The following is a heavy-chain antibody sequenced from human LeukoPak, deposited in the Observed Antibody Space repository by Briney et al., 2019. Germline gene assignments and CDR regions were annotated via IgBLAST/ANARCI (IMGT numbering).Heavy chain of an antibody. CDR2: IYPGDSDT. J-gene: IGHJ4*02. CDR1: GYSFTSYW. D-gene: IGHD3-10*01. Sequence: KPGESLKISCKGSGYSFTSYWIGWVRQMPGKGLEWMGIIYPGDSDTRYSPSFQGQVTISADKSISTAYLQWSSLKASDTAMYYCARLHYGSGSYYNVPGDYWRQGTLVTVSS. V-gene: IGHV5-51*01. CDR3: ARLHYGSGSYYNVPGDY.